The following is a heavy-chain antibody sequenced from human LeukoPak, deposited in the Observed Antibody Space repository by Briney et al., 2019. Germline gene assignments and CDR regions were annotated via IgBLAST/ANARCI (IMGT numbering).Heavy chain of an antibody. CDR2: INYSGNT. Sequence: SETLSLTCTVSGGSISTYYWSWIRQPLGKGLEWIAYINYSGNTNYNPSLKSRVTISVDTSKNQFSLKLTSVTAADTAVYYCARHSQWGVIPWAFDIWGQGTMVTVSS. CDR1: GGSISTYY. D-gene: IGHD3-16*02. J-gene: IGHJ3*02. CDR3: ARHSQWGVIPWAFDI. V-gene: IGHV4-59*08.